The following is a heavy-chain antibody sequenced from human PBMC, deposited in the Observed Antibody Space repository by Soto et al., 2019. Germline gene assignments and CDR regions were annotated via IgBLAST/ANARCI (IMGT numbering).Heavy chain of an antibody. CDR1: GYTFTSYG. V-gene: IGHV1-18*04. D-gene: IGHD3-22*01. Sequence: GASVKVSCKASGYTFTSYGISWVRQAPGQGLEWMGWISAYNGNTNYAQKLQGRVTMTTDTSTSTAYMELRSLRSDDTAVYYCARDVLIVDQHMGMAYWGQGTLVTVSS. J-gene: IGHJ4*02. CDR2: ISAYNGNT. CDR3: ARDVLIVDQHMGMAY.